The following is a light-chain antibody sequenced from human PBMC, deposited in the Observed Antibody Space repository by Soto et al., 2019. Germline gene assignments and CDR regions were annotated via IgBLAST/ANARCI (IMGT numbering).Light chain of an antibody. Sequence: EIVLTQSAATLSLSPGERATLSCRASQSINNFLAWYQHKPGQAPRLLIYEASNRAAGIPARFSGTGSETDFSLTISSLEPEDFAVYYCQQRDNWVWTFGQGTRWIS. J-gene: IGKJ1*01. V-gene: IGKV3-11*01. CDR1: QSINNF. CDR3: QQRDNWVWT. CDR2: EAS.